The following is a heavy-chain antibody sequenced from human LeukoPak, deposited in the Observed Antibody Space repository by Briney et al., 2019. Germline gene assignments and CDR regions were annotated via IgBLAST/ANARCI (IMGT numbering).Heavy chain of an antibody. Sequence: SETLSLTCAVSGGSISSGGYSWSWIRQPPGKSLEWIGYIYHSGSTYYNPSLKSRVTISVDRSKNQFSLKLSSVTAADTAVYYCARAIVVSSGSYSFYFDYWGQGTLVTVSS. D-gene: IGHD3-10*01. CDR3: ARAIVVSSGSYSFYFDY. V-gene: IGHV4-30-2*01. CDR2: IYHSGST. J-gene: IGHJ4*02. CDR1: GGSISSGGYS.